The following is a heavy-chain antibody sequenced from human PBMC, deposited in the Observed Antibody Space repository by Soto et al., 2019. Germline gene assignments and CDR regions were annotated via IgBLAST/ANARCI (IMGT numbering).Heavy chain of an antibody. CDR1: GFTFSGHH. CDR2: IDSRSNVK. Sequence: EVQLVESGGGLVQPGGSLRLSCAASGFTFSGHHINWVRQAPGKGLEWVSYIDSRSNVKYYADSVKGRFTISRDNAKNSLYLQMISLRGEDTAVYYCARDGLRGYDMDVWGQGTTVTVSS. CDR3: ARDGLRGYDMDV. J-gene: IGHJ6*02. D-gene: IGHD3-10*01. V-gene: IGHV3-48*01.